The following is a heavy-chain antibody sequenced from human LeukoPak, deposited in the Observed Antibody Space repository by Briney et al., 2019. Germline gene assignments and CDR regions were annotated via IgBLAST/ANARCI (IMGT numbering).Heavy chain of an antibody. CDR3: ARGHYDFWSGYSSFDY. CDR1: GGSFSGYY. D-gene: IGHD3-3*01. J-gene: IGHJ4*02. CDR2: INHSGST. Sequence: SETLSLTCAVYGGSFSGYYWSWIRQPPGKGLEWVGEINHSGSTNYNPSLKSRVTISVDTSKNQFSLKLSSVTAADTAVYYCARGHYDFWSGYSSFDYWGQGTLVTVSS. V-gene: IGHV4-34*01.